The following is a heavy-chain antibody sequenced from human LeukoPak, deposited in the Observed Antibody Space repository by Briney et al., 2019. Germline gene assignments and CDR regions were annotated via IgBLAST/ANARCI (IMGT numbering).Heavy chain of an antibody. V-gene: IGHV4-31*03. CDR2: IYYSGST. CDR3: ARHSASYYFDY. D-gene: IGHD6-6*01. CDR1: GGSISSGGYY. Sequence: SETLSLTCTVSGGSISSGGYYWSWIRQHPGKGLEWIGYIYYSGSTYYNPSLKSRVTISVDTSKNQFSLKLSSVTAADTALYYCARHSASYYFDYWGQGTLVPVSS. J-gene: IGHJ4*02.